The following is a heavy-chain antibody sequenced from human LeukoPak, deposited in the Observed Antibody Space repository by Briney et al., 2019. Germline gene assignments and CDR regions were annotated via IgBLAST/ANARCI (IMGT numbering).Heavy chain of an antibody. CDR1: GFTVSSNY. CDR2: ICSGGST. V-gene: IGHV3-66*01. J-gene: IGHJ6*01. Sequence: GGSLRLSCAASGFTVSSNYMSWVRQAPGKGLEWVSVICSGGSTYYADSVKGRFTISRDNSKNTLYLQMNSLRAEDTAVYYCARAVCPTGPPTSCYRYHYDSSGYY. D-gene: IGHD3-22*01. CDR3: ARAVCPTGPPTSCYRYHYDSSGYY.